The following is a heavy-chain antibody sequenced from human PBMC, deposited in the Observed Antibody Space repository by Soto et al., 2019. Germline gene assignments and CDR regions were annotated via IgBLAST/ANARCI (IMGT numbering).Heavy chain of an antibody. Sequence: QVQLVQSGAEVKKPGASVKVSCKVSGYTLTELSMHWVRQAPGKGLEWMGGFDPEDGETIYAQKFQGRVTMTEDTSTDTAYMELSSLRSEDTAVYYWATRWQQLVFRLDYYYYGMDVWGQGTTVTVSS. CDR3: ATRWQQLVFRLDYYYYGMDV. V-gene: IGHV1-24*01. CDR2: FDPEDGET. CDR1: GYTLTELS. J-gene: IGHJ6*02. D-gene: IGHD6-13*01.